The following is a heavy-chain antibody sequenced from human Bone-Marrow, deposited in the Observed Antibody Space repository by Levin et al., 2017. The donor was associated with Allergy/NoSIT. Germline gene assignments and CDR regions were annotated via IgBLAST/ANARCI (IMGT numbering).Heavy chain of an antibody. Sequence: GESLKISCAASGFTFSSYAMSWVRQAPGKGLEWVSAISGSGGSTYYADSVKGRFTISRDNSKNTLYLQMNSLRAEDTAVYYCATTRRILEWVPFFDYWGQGTLVTVSS. CDR3: ATTRRILEWVPFFDY. CDR2: ISGSGGST. CDR1: GFTFSSYA. D-gene: IGHD3-3*01. V-gene: IGHV3-23*01. J-gene: IGHJ4*02.